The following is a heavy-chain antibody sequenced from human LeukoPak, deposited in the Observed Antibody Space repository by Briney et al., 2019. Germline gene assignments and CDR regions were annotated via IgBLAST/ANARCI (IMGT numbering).Heavy chain of an antibody. D-gene: IGHD3-10*01. CDR1: GFTFSSYA. Sequence: GGSLRLSCAASGFTFSSYAMSWVRQAPVKGLEWVSTISGSGGDTYYADSVKGRFTISRDNAKNSLYLQMNSLRAEDTAVYYCARDGMLPRGVDYWGQGTLVTVSS. CDR3: ARDGMLPRGVDY. J-gene: IGHJ4*02. CDR2: ISGSGGDT. V-gene: IGHV3-23*01.